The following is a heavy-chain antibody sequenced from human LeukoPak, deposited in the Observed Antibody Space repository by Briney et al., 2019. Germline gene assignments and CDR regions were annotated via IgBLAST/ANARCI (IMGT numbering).Heavy chain of an antibody. V-gene: IGHV3-23*01. CDR1: GFTFYRYA. D-gene: IGHD4-11*01. Sequence: EGSLRLSCAASGFTFYRYAMRWVRQAPGKGLEWVSDISGRGGSIYYADSVKGRFTISRDNSKNTLYVQMKSLRAEDTAVYYCAKLRSNYINNDAFDIWGRGTRVSVS. CDR2: ISGRGGSI. CDR3: AKLRSNYINNDAFDI. J-gene: IGHJ3*02.